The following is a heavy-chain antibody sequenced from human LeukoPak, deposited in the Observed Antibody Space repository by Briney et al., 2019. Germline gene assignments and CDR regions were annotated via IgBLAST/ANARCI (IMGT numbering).Heavy chain of an antibody. J-gene: IGHJ6*03. Sequence: SVKVSCKASGGTFSSYAISWVRQAPGQGLEWMGGIIPIFGTANYAQKFQGRVTITADESTSTAYMELSSLRSEDTAVYYCARGGSYYYGSGSTKSQDYYYYYMDVWGKGTTVTISS. CDR2: IIPIFGTA. CDR1: GGTFSSYA. D-gene: IGHD3-10*01. CDR3: ARGGSYYYGSGSTKSQDYYYYYMDV. V-gene: IGHV1-69*01.